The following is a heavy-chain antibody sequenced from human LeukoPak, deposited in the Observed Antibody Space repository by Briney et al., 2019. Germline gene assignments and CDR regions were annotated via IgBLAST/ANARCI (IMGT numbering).Heavy chain of an antibody. CDR1: GFTFSNHA. D-gene: IGHD3-22*01. V-gene: IGHV3-64D*09. Sequence: PGGSLRLSCSASGFTFSNHAMHWVRQAPGKGLEFVAAISSNGGTTYHADSVEGRFAISRDNPKNTLFLQMTFLRIEDTAVYYCVRDPAAYYYDSTFDYWGQGTLVTVSA. CDR3: VRDPAAYYYDSTFDY. J-gene: IGHJ4*02. CDR2: ISSNGGTT.